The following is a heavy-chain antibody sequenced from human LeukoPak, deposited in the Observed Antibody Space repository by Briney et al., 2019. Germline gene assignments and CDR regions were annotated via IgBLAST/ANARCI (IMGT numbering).Heavy chain of an antibody. CDR2: ISGYYGKT. J-gene: IGHJ5*02. V-gene: IGHV1-18*01. CDR1: GHTFTDYG. Sequence: GASVTLSFTSSGHTFTDYGITWVRQAPGQGLEWLGWISGYYGKTEYAQKLQGRVSMTTDTSTTIVYMELRSLTSDDTAVYYCARDNTGRYPYEHPFDPWGQGTLVTVSS. D-gene: IGHD1-26*01. CDR3: ARDNTGRYPYEHPFDP.